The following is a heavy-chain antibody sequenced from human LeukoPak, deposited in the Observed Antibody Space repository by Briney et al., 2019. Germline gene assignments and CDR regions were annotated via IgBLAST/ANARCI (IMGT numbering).Heavy chain of an antibody. CDR1: GRTFSTYT. CDR3: AREYPRAFDI. Sequence: SVKVSCKASGRTFSTYTMIWVPQAPGQGLEWMGRIITTLGIANYAQKFQGRVTITADKSTSTAYMELSSLRSEDTAMYFCAREYPRAFDIWGQGSMVTVSS. CDR2: IITTLGIA. D-gene: IGHD2-2*02. V-gene: IGHV1-69*04. J-gene: IGHJ3*02.